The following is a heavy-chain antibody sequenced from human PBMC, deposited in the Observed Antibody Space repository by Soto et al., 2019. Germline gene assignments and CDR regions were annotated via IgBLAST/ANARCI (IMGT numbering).Heavy chain of an antibody. CDR1: GFTVSSNY. D-gene: IGHD3-3*01. Sequence: GGSLRLSCAASGFTVSSNYMSWVRQAPGKGLEWVSVIYSGGSTYYADSVKGRFTISRHNSKNTPYLQMNSLRAEDTAVYYCARGDFWSGYTGFDYWGQGTLVTVSS. CDR3: ARGDFWSGYTGFDY. CDR2: IYSGGST. J-gene: IGHJ4*02. V-gene: IGHV3-53*04.